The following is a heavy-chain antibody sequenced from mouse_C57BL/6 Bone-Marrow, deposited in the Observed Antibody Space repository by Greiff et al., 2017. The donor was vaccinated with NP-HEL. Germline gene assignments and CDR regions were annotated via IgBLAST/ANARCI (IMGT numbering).Heavy chain of an antibody. CDR1: GYTFTDYE. CDR3: TRFGSYWDYYAMDD. Sequence: VKLQESGAELVRPGASVTLSCKASGYTFTDYEMHWVKQTPVHGLEWIGALDPETGGTAYNQKFKGKAILTADKSSSTAYMELRSLTSEDSAVYYCTRFGSYWDYYAMDDWGQGTSVTVSS. J-gene: IGHJ4*01. D-gene: IGHD1-1*02. V-gene: IGHV1-15*01. CDR2: LDPETGGT.